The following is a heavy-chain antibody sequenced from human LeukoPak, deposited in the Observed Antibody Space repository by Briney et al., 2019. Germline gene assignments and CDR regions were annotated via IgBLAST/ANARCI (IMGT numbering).Heavy chain of an antibody. CDR3: ARDLTAAAGH. CDR1: GFTFSSYS. V-gene: IGHV3-48*01. D-gene: IGHD6-13*01. CDR2: ISSSSSTI. J-gene: IGHJ4*02. Sequence: PGGSLRLSCAASGFTFSSYSMNWVRQAPGEGLEWVSYISSSSSTIYYADSVKGRFTISRDNAKNSLYLQMNSLRAEDTAVYYCARDLTAAAGHWGQGTLVTVSS.